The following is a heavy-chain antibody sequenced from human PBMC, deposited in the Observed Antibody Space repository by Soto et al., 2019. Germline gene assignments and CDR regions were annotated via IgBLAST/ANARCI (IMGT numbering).Heavy chain of an antibody. CDR3: ARDQGDSTGRGYYYYYSLDV. D-gene: IGHD4-4*01. V-gene: IGHV1-46*01. J-gene: IGHJ6*02. CDR1: GYTFTRYY. CDR2: INPSGGST. Sequence: QVQLVQSGAEVKKPGASVKVSCKASGYTFTRYYIHWVRQAPRQGLEWMGIINPSGGSTNYAQKFQGRVTMNRDTSTSTVSMELSSLRSEDTAVYYCARDQGDSTGRGYYYYYSLDVWGQGTTVTVSS.